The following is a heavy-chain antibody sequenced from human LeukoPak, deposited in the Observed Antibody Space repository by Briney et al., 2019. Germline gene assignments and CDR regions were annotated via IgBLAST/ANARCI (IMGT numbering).Heavy chain of an antibody. CDR2: IYTSGST. J-gene: IGHJ5*02. CDR1: GGSISSYY. V-gene: IGHV4-4*07. D-gene: IGHD3-10*01. CDR3: ARGAVRWFGESNWFDP. Sequence: SETLSLTCTVSGGSISSYYWSWIRQPAGKGLEWIGRIYTSGSTNYNPSLKSRVTMSVDTSKNQFSLKLSSVTAADTAVYYCARGAVRWFGESNWFDPWGQGTLVTVSS.